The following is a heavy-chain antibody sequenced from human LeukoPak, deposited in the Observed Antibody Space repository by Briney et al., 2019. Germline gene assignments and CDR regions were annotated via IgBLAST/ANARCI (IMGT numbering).Heavy chain of an antibody. J-gene: IGHJ4*02. Sequence: SETLSLTCAVSGGSISSSNWWSWVRQPPGKGLEWMGEIYHSGSTNYNPSLKSRVTISVDKSKNQFSLKLSSVTAADTAVYYCARRAMVRGVTVDYWGQGTLVTVSS. V-gene: IGHV4-4*02. CDR1: GGSISSSNW. CDR2: IYHSGST. CDR3: ARRAMVRGVTVDY. D-gene: IGHD3-10*01.